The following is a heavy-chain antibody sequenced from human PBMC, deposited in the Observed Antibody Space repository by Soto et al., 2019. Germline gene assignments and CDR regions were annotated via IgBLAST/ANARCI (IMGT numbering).Heavy chain of an antibody. CDR1: GYTFTSYY. J-gene: IGHJ6*02. V-gene: IGHV1-46*01. Sequence: ASVKVSCKASGYTFTSYYMHWVRQAPGQGLEWMGIINPSGGSTSYAQKFQGRVTITADESTSTAYMELSSLRSEDTAVYYCASAGGVVVVAAQSEHYYYGMDVWGQGTTVTVSS. CDR3: ASAGGVVVVAAQSEHYYYGMDV. CDR2: INPSGGST. D-gene: IGHD2-15*01.